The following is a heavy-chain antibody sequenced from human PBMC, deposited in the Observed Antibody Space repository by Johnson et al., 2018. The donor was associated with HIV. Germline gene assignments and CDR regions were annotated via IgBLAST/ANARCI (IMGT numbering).Heavy chain of an antibody. V-gene: IGHV3-30-3*01. D-gene: IGHD4-23*01. CDR1: AFTFSSYA. J-gene: IGHJ3*02. CDR3: AKARSLLDYGGFDAFDI. Sequence: QVQLVESGGGLIQPGGSLRLSCAASAFTFSSYAMHWVRQAPGKGLEWVALISYDGSNKYYADSVKGRFTISRDNSKNTLYLQMNSLRVEDTAMYYCAKARSLLDYGGFDAFDIWGQGTLVIVSS. CDR2: ISYDGSNK.